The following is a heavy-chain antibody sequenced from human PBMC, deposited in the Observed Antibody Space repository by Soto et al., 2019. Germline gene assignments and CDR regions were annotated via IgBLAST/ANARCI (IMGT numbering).Heavy chain of an antibody. CDR1: GYSFTSYW. Sequence: VESLKISCKGSGYSFTSYWISWLRQMPVKGLEWMGRIDPSDSYTNYSPSFQGHVTISADKSISTAYLQWSSLKASDTAMYYCASLTGYYGSGSYYWGQGTLVTVSS. J-gene: IGHJ4*02. CDR2: IDPSDSYT. D-gene: IGHD3-10*01. V-gene: IGHV5-10-1*01. CDR3: ASLTGYYGSGSYY.